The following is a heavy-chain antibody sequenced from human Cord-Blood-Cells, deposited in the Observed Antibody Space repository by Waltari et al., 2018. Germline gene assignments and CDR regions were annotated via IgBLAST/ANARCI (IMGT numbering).Heavy chain of an antibody. Sequence: QVQLVQSVAEVTKPGSSVKVSCKASGGTFRSYAISRARPAPGQGLEWMGGIIPIFGTANYAQKFQGRVTITADESTSTAYMELSSLRSEDTAVYYCARSPPIPRTTDNWFDPWGQGTLVTVSS. CDR2: IIPIFGTA. CDR3: ARSPPIPRTTDNWFDP. J-gene: IGHJ5*02. CDR1: GGTFRSYA. V-gene: IGHV1-69*01. D-gene: IGHD1-1*01.